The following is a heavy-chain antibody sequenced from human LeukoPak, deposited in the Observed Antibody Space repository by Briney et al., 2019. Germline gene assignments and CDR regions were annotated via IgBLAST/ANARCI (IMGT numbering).Heavy chain of an antibody. CDR3: ARGLGSGSSRYKY. D-gene: IGHD6-13*01. CDR1: GGSFSGYY. Sequence: SETLSLTCAVYGGSFSGYYWSWIRQPPGKGLEWIGEINHSGSTNYNPSLKSRVTISVDTSKNQFSLKLSSVTAADTAVYYCARGLGSGSSRYKYWGQGTLVTVSS. V-gene: IGHV4-34*01. J-gene: IGHJ4*02. CDR2: INHSGST.